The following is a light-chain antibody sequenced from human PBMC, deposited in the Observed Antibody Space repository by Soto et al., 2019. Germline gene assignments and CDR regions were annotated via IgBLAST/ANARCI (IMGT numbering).Light chain of an antibody. CDR1: SSDVGGYDY. V-gene: IGLV2-14*01. J-gene: IGLJ2*01. Sequence: QSALTQPASVSGSPGQSITISGTGTSSDVGGYDYVSWYQQYAGKAPKLTIYNVRNRPSGVSSRFSGSKSGNTASLTISGLQPEDEADYFCSSYTNSGTVLFGGGTKLTVL. CDR3: SSYTNSGTVL. CDR2: NVR.